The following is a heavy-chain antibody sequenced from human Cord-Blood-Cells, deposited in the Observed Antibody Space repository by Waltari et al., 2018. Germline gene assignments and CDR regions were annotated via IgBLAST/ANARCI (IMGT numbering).Heavy chain of an antibody. CDR3: ARLRPVYSIDY. V-gene: IGHV4-34*01. Sequence: QVQLQQWGAGLLKPSETLSLTCAVYGGSFSGYYWSWIRQPPGKGLEWIGEINNSGSTNYNPTLKSRVTISVDTSKNQFSLKLSSVTAADTAVYYCARLRPVYSIDYWGQGTLVTVSS. CDR1: GGSFSGYY. D-gene: IGHD5-18*01. CDR2: INNSGST. J-gene: IGHJ4*02.